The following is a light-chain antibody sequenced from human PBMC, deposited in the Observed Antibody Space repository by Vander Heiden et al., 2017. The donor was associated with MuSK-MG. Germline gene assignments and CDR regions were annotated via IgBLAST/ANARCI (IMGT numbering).Light chain of an antibody. CDR1: SSDVGGYNY. CDR2: DVS. Sequence: QSALTQPASVSGSPGQSITISCKGTSSDVGGYNYVSWYQQQPGKAPKLMIYDVSNRPSGVSNRFSGSKSGNTASLTISGLQAEDEADYYCSSYTSSSTYVFGTGTKVTVL. CDR3: SSYTSSSTYV. J-gene: IGLJ1*01. V-gene: IGLV2-14*03.